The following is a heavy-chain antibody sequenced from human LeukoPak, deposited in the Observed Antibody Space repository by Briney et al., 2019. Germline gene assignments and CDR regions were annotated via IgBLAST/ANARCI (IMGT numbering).Heavy chain of an antibody. Sequence: GGSLRLSRAASGFSFSSHGMSWVRQAPGKGLEWVAVISYDGSNKYYADSVKGRFTISRDNSKNTLYVQMNSLRVEDTAVYYCARAQVKSIAAAIDYWGQGTLVTVSS. V-gene: IGHV3-30*03. CDR1: GFSFSSHG. J-gene: IGHJ4*02. CDR3: ARAQVKSIAAAIDY. D-gene: IGHD6-13*01. CDR2: ISYDGSNK.